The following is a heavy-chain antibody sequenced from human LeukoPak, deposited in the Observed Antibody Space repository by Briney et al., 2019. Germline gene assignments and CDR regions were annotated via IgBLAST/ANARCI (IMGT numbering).Heavy chain of an antibody. CDR3: ARAARPNNWFDP. CDR2: VSSSSSYI. J-gene: IGHJ5*02. V-gene: IGHV3-21*01. D-gene: IGHD6-6*01. CDR1: GFTFSSYS. Sequence: GGSLRLSCAAPGFTFSSYSMNWVRQAPGKGLEWVSSVSSSSSYIYYADSVKGRFTISRDNAKNSLCLQMNSLRAEDTAVYYCARAARPNNWFDPWGQGTLVTVSS.